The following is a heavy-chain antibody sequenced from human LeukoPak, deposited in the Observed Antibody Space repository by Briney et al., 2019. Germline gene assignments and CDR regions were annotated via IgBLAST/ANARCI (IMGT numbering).Heavy chain of an antibody. J-gene: IGHJ4*02. Sequence: GGSLRLSCAASGFTFSSYAMHWVRQAPGKGLEWVANIKQDGSEKYYVDSVKGRFTISRDNAKNSLYLQMNSLRAEDTAVYYCARDLSLNVVVVAAGGYWGQGTLVTVSS. CDR1: GFTFSSYA. D-gene: IGHD2-15*01. CDR2: IKQDGSEK. V-gene: IGHV3-7*01. CDR3: ARDLSLNVVVVAAGGY.